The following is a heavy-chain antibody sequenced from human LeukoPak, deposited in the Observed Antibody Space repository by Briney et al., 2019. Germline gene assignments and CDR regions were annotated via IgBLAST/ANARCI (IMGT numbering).Heavy chain of an antibody. V-gene: IGHV4-31*03. CDR2: IYYSGST. CDR1: GVSVSSGIYY. Sequence: SETLSLTCTVSGVSVSSGIYYRSWIRQHPGRGLEWIGYIYYSGSTYYNPSLKSRVTISVGTSKSQFSLKLSSVTAADTAVYYCARAPSDSWFDPWGQGTLVTVSS. CDR3: ARAPSDSWFDP. D-gene: IGHD2-21*02. J-gene: IGHJ5*02.